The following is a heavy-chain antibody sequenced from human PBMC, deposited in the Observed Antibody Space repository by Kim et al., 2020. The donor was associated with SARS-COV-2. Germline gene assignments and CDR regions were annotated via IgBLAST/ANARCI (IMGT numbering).Heavy chain of an antibody. CDR3: AHLGGAVYYYDSSGYQDAFDI. J-gene: IGHJ3*02. Sequence: SETLSLTCTVSGGSISSSSYYWGWIRQPPGKGLEWIGSIYYSGSTYYNPSLKSRVTISVDTSKNQFSLKLSSVTAADTAVYYCAHLGGAVYYYDSSGYQDAFDICGQGTMVTVSS. D-gene: IGHD3-22*01. CDR1: GGSISSSSYY. V-gene: IGHV4-39*01. CDR2: IYYSGST.